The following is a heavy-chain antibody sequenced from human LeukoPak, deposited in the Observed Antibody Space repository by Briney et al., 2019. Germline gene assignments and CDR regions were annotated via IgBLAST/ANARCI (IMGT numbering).Heavy chain of an antibody. D-gene: IGHD3-3*01. CDR3: ASSQGYDFWSGYLLDY. J-gene: IGHJ4*02. V-gene: IGHV3-43D*04. Sequence: GGSLRLSXAASGFTFDDYAMHWVRQAPGKGLEWVSLISWDGGSTYYADSVKGRFTISRDNSKNSLYLQMNSLRAEDTALYYCASSQGYDFWSGYLLDYWGQGTLVTVSS. CDR2: ISWDGGST. CDR1: GFTFDDYA.